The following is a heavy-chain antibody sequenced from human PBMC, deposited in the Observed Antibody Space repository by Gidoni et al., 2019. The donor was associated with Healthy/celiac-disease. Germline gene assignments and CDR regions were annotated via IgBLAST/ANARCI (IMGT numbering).Heavy chain of an antibody. CDR2: ISSSSSYI. CDR1: GFTSSSYS. Sequence: EVQLVESGGGLVKPGGSLRLSCAASGFTSSSYSMNWVRQAPGKGLEWVSSISSSSSYIYYADSVKGRFTISRDNAKNSLYLQMNSLRAEDTAVYYCARVDAGYSSSLFDPWGQGTLVTVSS. J-gene: IGHJ5*02. D-gene: IGHD6-13*01. V-gene: IGHV3-21*01. CDR3: ARVDAGYSSSLFDP.